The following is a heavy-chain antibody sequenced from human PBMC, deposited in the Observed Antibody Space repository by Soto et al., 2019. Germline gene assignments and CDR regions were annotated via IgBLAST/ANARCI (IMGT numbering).Heavy chain of an antibody. D-gene: IGHD2-15*01. CDR2: INYRGTT. J-gene: IGHJ4*02. CDR1: GGSIIDGQTY. V-gene: IGHV4-31*03. CDR3: ARDAQGVAPF. Sequence: QVQLQESGPGLVKPSQTLSLTCPVSGGSIIDGQTYLNWIRQHPERGLEWMGYINYRGTTNYSPALNSRRLISVDTSKNQFSLTLTSVTAADTAVYYCARDAQGVAPFWGQGTLVTVTS.